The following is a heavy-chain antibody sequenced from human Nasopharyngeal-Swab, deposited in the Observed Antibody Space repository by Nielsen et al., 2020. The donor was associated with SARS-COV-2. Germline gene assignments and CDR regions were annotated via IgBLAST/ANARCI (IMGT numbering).Heavy chain of an antibody. CDR2: IYWDDDK. V-gene: IGHV2-5*02. Sequence: SGPTLVKPTQTLTLTCTFSGFSLSTSGEGVGWIRQPPGRTLEWLAPIYWDDDKRYSPSLKSRLTITKDTYKNQVVFTMTNMDPVDTATYYCAHIGLELLPYYYYYMDVWGNGTTVTVSS. J-gene: IGHJ6*03. CDR3: AHIGLELLPYYYYYMDV. D-gene: IGHD1-7*01. CDR1: GFSLSTSGEG.